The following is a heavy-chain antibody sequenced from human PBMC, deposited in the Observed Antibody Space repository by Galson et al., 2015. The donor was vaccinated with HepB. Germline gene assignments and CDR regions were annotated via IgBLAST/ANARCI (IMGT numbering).Heavy chain of an antibody. V-gene: IGHV3-30-3*01. D-gene: IGHD3-22*01. CDR2: ISYDGSNK. CDR1: GFTFSSYA. CDR3: ARARYYDSSGYRNWFDP. J-gene: IGHJ5*02. Sequence: SLRLSCAASGFTFSSYAMHWVRQAPGKGLEWVAVISYDGSNKYYADSVKGRFTISRDNSKNTLYLQMNSLRAEDTAVYYCARARYYDSSGYRNWFDPWGQGTLVTVSS.